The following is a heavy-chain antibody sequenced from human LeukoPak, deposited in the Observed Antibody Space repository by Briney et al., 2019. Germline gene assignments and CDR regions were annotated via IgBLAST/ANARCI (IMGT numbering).Heavy chain of an antibody. J-gene: IGHJ4*02. CDR3: AKDLNVYGTSPPRYHDY. Sequence: GASVKVSCKASGYTFTSYYMHWVRQAPGQGLEWMGIINPSGGSTSYAQKFQGRVTMTRDTSTSTVYMELSSLRSEDTAVYYCAKDLNVYGTSPPRYHDYWGQGTLVTVSS. D-gene: IGHD2-8*01. CDR2: INPSGGST. CDR1: GYTFTSYY. V-gene: IGHV1-46*01.